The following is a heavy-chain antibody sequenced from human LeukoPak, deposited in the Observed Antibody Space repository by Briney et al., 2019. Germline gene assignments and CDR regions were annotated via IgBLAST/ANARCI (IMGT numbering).Heavy chain of an antibody. Sequence: SETLSLTCTVPGGSINSYYWGWIRQPAGKGLEWIGRIYTTGSTNYNPSLESRATMSVDTSKNQFSLKLTSVTAADTAMYYCARAGYTISYYSLDYWGQGTLVTVSS. D-gene: IGHD1-26*01. V-gene: IGHV4-4*07. CDR2: IYTTGST. CDR3: ARAGYTISYYSLDY. CDR1: GGSINSYY. J-gene: IGHJ4*02.